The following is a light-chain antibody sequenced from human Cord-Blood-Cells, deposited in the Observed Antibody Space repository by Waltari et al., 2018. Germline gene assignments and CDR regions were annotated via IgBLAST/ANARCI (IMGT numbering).Light chain of an antibody. CDR3: SSYTSSSTYWV. CDR2: DVS. V-gene: IGLV2-14*01. Sequence: QSALTQPASVSGSPGQSITISCTGTSSYVGGYNYVSWYQQHPGKAPKLMIYDVSKRPSGFFNRSSGAKSGNTASLTISGLQAEDEADYYCSSYTSSSTYWVFGGGTKLTVL. CDR1: SSYVGGYNY. J-gene: IGLJ3*02.